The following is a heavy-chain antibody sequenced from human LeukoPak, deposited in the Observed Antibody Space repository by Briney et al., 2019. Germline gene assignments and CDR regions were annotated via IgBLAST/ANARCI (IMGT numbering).Heavy chain of an antibody. Sequence: GGSLRLSCAASGFTFSSNYMTWVRQAPGKGLEWVSVIYGGGNTYYADSVKGRFTISRDNSKNTLYLQMNSLRAEDTAVYYCARDAFYGSGLDAFDIWGQGTMVTVSS. CDR2: IYGGGNT. J-gene: IGHJ3*02. CDR1: GFTFSSNY. CDR3: ARDAFYGSGLDAFDI. D-gene: IGHD3-10*01. V-gene: IGHV3-66*01.